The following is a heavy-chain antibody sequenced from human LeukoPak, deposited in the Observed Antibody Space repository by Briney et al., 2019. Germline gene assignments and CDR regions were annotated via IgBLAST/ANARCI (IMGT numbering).Heavy chain of an antibody. V-gene: IGHV3-30*04. Sequence: GGSLRLSCAASGFSFSSYAMHWVRQAPGKGLEWVAVISYDGSNEYYADSVKGRFTISRDNSKNTLYLQMNSLRAEDTAVYYCVREGSDYWGQGTLVTVSS. CDR1: GFSFSSYA. CDR2: ISYDGSNE. J-gene: IGHJ4*02. CDR3: VREGSDY.